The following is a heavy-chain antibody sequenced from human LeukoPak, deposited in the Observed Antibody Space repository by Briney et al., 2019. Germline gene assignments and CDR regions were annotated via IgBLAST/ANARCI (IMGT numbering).Heavy chain of an antibody. Sequence: SETLSLTCTVSGGSISGYYWSWIRQPPGKGLEWIGEINHSGSTNYNPSLKSRVTISVDTSKNQFSLKLSSVTAADTAVYYCASATPSPYWFDPWGQGTLVTVSS. CDR2: INHSGST. J-gene: IGHJ5*02. CDR3: ASATPSPYWFDP. V-gene: IGHV4-34*01. CDR1: GGSISGYY.